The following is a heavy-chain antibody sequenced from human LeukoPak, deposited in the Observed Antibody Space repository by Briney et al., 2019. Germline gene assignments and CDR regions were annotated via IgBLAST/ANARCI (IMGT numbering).Heavy chain of an antibody. Sequence: ASVNVSCKASGYTFTSYGISWVRQAPGQGLEWMGWISAYNGNTNYAQKLQGRVTMTTDTSTSTAYMELRSLRSDDTAVYYCARDDEYSSGWYGIDYWGQGTLVTASS. V-gene: IGHV1-18*01. J-gene: IGHJ4*02. CDR1: GYTFTSYG. CDR2: ISAYNGNT. CDR3: ARDDEYSSGWYGIDY. D-gene: IGHD6-19*01.